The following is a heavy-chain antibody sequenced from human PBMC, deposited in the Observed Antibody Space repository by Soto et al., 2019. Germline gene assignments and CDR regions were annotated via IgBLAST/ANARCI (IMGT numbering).Heavy chain of an antibody. CDR2: IYHSGST. V-gene: IGHV4-4*02. CDR3: ARLYSTRYNSAGLAV. D-gene: IGHD6-13*01. Sequence: QVQLQESGPGLVKPSGTLSLACGVSGGSVLSTNWWTWVGQPTGKGLEWIGEIYHSGSTNYNPSLKGRVTISPYKSKNQFSLHLTPMTAADTAVYYCARLYSTRYNSAGLAVWGQGTPVTV. J-gene: IGHJ6*02. CDR1: GGSVLSTNW.